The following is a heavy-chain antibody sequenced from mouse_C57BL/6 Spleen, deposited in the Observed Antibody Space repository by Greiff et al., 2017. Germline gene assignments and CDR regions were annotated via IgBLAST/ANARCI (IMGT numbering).Heavy chain of an antibody. D-gene: IGHD4-1*01. CDR3: VRPSDWDGAWFAY. CDR2: IRSKSNNYAT. Sequence: EVQLVESGGGLVQPKGSLKLSCAASGFSFNTYAMNWVRQAPGKGLEWVARIRSKSNNYATYYADSVKDRFTISRDDSESMLYLQMNNLKTEDTAMYYCVRPSDWDGAWFAYWGQGTLVTVSA. J-gene: IGHJ3*01. CDR1: GFSFNTYA. V-gene: IGHV10-1*01.